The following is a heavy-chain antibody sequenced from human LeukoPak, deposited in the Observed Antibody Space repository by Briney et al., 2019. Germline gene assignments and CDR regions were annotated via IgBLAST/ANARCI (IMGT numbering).Heavy chain of an antibody. D-gene: IGHD3-22*01. CDR1: GFTFSSYS. J-gene: IGHJ4*02. CDR2: ISSSSSYI. Sequence: GGSLRLSXAASGFTFSSYSMNWVRQAPGKGLEWVSSISSSSSYIYYADSVKGRFTISRDNAKNSLYLQMNSLRAEDTAVYYCARDITMIVVVTSYFDYWGQGTLVTVSS. CDR3: ARDITMIVVVTSYFDY. V-gene: IGHV3-21*01.